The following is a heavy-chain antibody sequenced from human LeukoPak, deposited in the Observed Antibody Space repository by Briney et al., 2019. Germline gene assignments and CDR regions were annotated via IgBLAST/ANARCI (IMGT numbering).Heavy chain of an antibody. CDR2: ITSSGTYI. CDR3: AKRDY. Sequence: GGSLRLSCAASGFDFNNYNMNWVRQAPEKGLEWVSSITSSGTYIYYADSVKGRFTISRDNAKNSLYLQMNSLRPEDTAVYYCAKRDYWGQGTLVTVSS. J-gene: IGHJ4*02. V-gene: IGHV3-21*04. CDR1: GFDFNNYN.